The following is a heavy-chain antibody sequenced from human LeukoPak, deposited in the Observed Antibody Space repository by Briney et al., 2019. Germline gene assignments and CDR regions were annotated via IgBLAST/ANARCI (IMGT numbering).Heavy chain of an antibody. CDR1: GGSISSSRYY. D-gene: IGHD3-3*01. J-gene: IGHJ4*02. Sequence: PSETLSLTCTVSGGSISSSRYYWGWIRQPPGKGLEWIGSIYSTGSTYYSPSLKSRVTISVDTSKNQFSLKLSSVTAADTAVYYCASNEWSGYYFDYWGQGTLVTVSS. V-gene: IGHV4-39*01. CDR2: IYSTGST. CDR3: ASNEWSGYYFDY.